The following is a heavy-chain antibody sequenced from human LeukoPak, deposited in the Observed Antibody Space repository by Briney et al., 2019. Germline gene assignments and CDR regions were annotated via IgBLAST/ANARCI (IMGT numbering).Heavy chain of an antibody. D-gene: IGHD3-22*01. Sequence: SETLSLTCTVSGYSISSGYYWGWIRQPPGKGLEWIGSIYHSGSTYYNPSLKSRVTISVDTSKNQFSLKLSSVTAADTAVYYCARLDYYDSSGPGNWGQGTLVTVSS. CDR2: IYHSGST. CDR3: ARLDYYDSSGPGN. J-gene: IGHJ4*02. V-gene: IGHV4-38-2*02. CDR1: GYSISSGYY.